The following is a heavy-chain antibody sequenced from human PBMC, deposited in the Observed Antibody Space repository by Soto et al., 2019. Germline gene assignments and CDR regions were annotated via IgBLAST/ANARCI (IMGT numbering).Heavy chain of an antibody. CDR3: ARGYSHYAH. J-gene: IGHJ4*02. Sequence: SETLSLTCTVSGGSVIRDSSFWIWIRQPPGKGLEWIGYIYYSGPTRYNPSLESRVTISIDSSKNQVSLNLTSVTAADTAVYYCARGYSHYAHWGRGTLVT. CDR1: GGSVIRDSSF. CDR2: IYYSGPT. D-gene: IGHD4-4*01. V-gene: IGHV4-61*01.